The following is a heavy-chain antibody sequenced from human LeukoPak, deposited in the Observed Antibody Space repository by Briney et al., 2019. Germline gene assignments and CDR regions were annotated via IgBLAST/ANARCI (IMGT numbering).Heavy chain of an antibody. CDR2: INHSGST. CDR3: AREYGGCSSTSCYYDY. J-gene: IGHJ4*02. D-gene: IGHD2-2*01. Sequence: PSETLSLTCAVYGGSFSGYYWSWIRQPQGKGLEWIGEINHSGSTNYNPSLKSRVTISVDTSKNQFSLKLSSVTAADTAVYYCAREYGGCSSTSCYYDYWGQGTLVTVSS. V-gene: IGHV4-34*01. CDR1: GGSFSGYY.